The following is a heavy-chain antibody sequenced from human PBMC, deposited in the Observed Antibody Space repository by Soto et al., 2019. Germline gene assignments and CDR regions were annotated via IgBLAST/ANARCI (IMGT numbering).Heavy chain of an antibody. CDR3: AKFFVETGGSSGWPWSFHF. Sequence: GRSLRLACAASGFTFSSYAMSWVRQAPGKGLELVSVIIGTGGTTYYADSVKGRFTISRDNSRNTLHLQMNSLRAEDTAIFFCAKFFVETGGSSGWPWSFHFWGQGTLVTVSS. CDR1: GFTFSSYA. CDR2: IIGTGGTT. V-gene: IGHV3-23*01. J-gene: IGHJ4*02. D-gene: IGHD6-25*01.